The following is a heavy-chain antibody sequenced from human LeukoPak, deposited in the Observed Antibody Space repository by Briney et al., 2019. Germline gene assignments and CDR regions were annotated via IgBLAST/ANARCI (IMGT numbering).Heavy chain of an antibody. D-gene: IGHD3-10*01. CDR3: ARQFRNYYGSARGPLDV. Sequence: GASVKVSGKASGGTFSSYAISWVRQAPGQGLEWMGGIIPIFGRASYAQKFQGRVTITTDESTSTAYMELSSLRSEDTAVYYCARQFRNYYGSARGPLDVWGKGTTVTVSS. J-gene: IGHJ6*04. CDR2: IIPIFGRA. CDR1: GGTFSSYA. V-gene: IGHV1-69*05.